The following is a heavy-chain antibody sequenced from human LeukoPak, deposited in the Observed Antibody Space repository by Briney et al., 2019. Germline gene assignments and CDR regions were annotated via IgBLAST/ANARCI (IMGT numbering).Heavy chain of an antibody. J-gene: IGHJ4*02. V-gene: IGHV1-8*01. CDR2: MKPNSGDT. Sequence: ASVTVSCKASGYTFMTYNINWVRQAPGQGLEWMGWMKPNSGDTGYAQKFQGRVTMTRNTAISTAYMELSSLRSEDTAVYYCARGLSLDKSHVDYWGQGTLVTVSS. D-gene: IGHD2/OR15-2a*01. CDR1: GYTFMTYN. CDR3: ARGLSLDKSHVDY.